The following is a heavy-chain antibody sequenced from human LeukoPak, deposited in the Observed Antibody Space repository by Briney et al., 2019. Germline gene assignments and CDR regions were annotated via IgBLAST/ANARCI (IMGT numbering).Heavy chain of an antibody. Sequence: GGSLRLSCAASGFTFSSYSMNWVRQAPGKGLEWVSSISSSSSYIYYADSVKGRFTISRDNAKNSLYLQMNSLRAEDTAVYYCARSGSYLGDAFDIWGQGTMVTVSS. CDR3: ARSGSYLGDAFDI. D-gene: IGHD1-26*01. CDR2: ISSSSSYI. CDR1: GFTFSSYS. J-gene: IGHJ3*02. V-gene: IGHV3-21*01.